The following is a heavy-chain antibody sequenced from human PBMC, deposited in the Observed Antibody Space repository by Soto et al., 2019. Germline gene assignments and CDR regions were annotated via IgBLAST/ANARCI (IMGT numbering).Heavy chain of an antibody. D-gene: IGHD1-26*01. CDR3: ARRLKGAENWFDP. Sequence: PGGSLRLSCAASGFTFSSYWMSWFRQAPGKGLEWVANIKQDGSEKYYVDSVKGRFTISRDNAKNSLYLQMNSLRAEDTAVYYCARRLKGAENWFDPWGQGTLVTVS. CDR1: GFTFSSYW. V-gene: IGHV3-7*01. CDR2: IKQDGSEK. J-gene: IGHJ5*02.